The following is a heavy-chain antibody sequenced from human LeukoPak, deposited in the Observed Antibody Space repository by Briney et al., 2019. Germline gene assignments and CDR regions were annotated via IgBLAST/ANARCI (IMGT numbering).Heavy chain of an antibody. D-gene: IGHD3-16*01. CDR3: ARGGTMGNANWFDP. J-gene: IGHJ5*02. Sequence: SETLSLTCTVSGGSISSYYWSWIRQPAGKGLEWIGRIYTSGSTNYNPSLKSRVTMSVDTPKNQFSLKLSSVTAADTAMYYCARGGTMGNANWFDPWGQGTLVTVSS. CDR2: IYTSGST. CDR1: GGSISSYY. V-gene: IGHV4-4*07.